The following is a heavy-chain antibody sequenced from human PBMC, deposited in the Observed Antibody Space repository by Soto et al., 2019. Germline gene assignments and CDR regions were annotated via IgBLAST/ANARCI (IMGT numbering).Heavy chain of an antibody. CDR3: ARDLTYYDSSGYYYYGMDV. J-gene: IGHJ6*02. V-gene: IGHV3-21*01. CDR1: GFTFSSYS. Sequence: GGSLRLSCAASGFTFSSYSMNWVRQAPGKGLEWVSSISSSSSYIHYADSVKGRFTISRDNAKNSLYLQMNSLRAEDTAVYYCARDLTYYDSSGYYYYGMDVWGQGTTVTVSS. D-gene: IGHD3-22*01. CDR2: ISSSSSYI.